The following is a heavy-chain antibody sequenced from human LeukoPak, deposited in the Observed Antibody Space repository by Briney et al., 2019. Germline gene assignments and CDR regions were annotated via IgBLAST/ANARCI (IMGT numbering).Heavy chain of an antibody. Sequence: GGSLRLSCAASGFTFDDYTMHWVRHAPGKGLEWVSLISWDGGSTYYADSVKGRFTISRDNSKNSLYLQMNSLRTEDTALYYCAKVWDGDFDYWGQGTLVTVSS. V-gene: IGHV3-43*01. CDR2: ISWDGGST. J-gene: IGHJ4*02. CDR1: GFTFDDYT. D-gene: IGHD3-10*01. CDR3: AKVWDGDFDY.